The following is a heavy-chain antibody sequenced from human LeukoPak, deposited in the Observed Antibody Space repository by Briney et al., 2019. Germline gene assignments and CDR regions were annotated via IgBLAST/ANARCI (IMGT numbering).Heavy chain of an antibody. CDR3: ARGLYYYYYMDV. J-gene: IGHJ6*03. Sequence: GASVKVSCKASGYTFTGYYMHWVRQAPGQGLEWMGWINPNSGSTNYAQKFQGRVTMTRDTSISTAYMELSRLRSDDTAVYYCARGLYYYYYMDVWGKGTTVTISS. CDR2: INPNSGST. CDR1: GYTFTGYY. D-gene: IGHD2-21*01. V-gene: IGHV1-2*02.